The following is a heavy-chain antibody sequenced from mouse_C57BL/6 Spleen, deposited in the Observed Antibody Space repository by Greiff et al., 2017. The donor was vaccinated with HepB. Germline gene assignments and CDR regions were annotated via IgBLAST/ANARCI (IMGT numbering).Heavy chain of an antibody. CDR2: ISSGGDYI. CDR3: TRDSYYGYYAMDY. D-gene: IGHD2-12*01. CDR1: GFTFSSYA. J-gene: IGHJ4*01. V-gene: IGHV5-9-1*02. Sequence: EVKVVESGEGLVKPGGSLKLSCAASGFTFSSYAMSWVRQTPEKRLEWVAYISSGGDYIYYADTVKGRFTISRDNARNTLYLQMSSLKSEDTAMYYCTRDSYYGYYAMDYWGQGTSVTVSS.